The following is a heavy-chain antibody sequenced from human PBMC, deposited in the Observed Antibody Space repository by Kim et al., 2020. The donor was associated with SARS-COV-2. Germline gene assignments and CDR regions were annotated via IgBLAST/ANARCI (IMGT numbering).Heavy chain of an antibody. CDR3: ARVGDHYYGSGSSFDY. Sequence: KFQGRVTMTRDTSTSTVYMELSSLRSEDTAVYYCARVGDHYYGSGSSFDYWGQGTLVTVSS. D-gene: IGHD3-10*01. J-gene: IGHJ4*02. V-gene: IGHV1-46*01.